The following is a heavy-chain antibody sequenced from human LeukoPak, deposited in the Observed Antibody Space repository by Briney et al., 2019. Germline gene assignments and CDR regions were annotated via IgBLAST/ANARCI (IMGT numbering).Heavy chain of an antibody. J-gene: IGHJ6*02. V-gene: IGHV4-34*01. CDR2: MSPSGSS. D-gene: IGHD2-21*01. Sequence: SETLSLTCAVYGGSFSDYYWTWIRQTPGKGLEWIGEMSPSGSSNYNPSLKSRVTISVDTSKNQFSLKLSSVTAADTAVYYCARGVALDVWGQGTTVTVSS. CDR1: GGSFSDYY. CDR3: ARGVALDV.